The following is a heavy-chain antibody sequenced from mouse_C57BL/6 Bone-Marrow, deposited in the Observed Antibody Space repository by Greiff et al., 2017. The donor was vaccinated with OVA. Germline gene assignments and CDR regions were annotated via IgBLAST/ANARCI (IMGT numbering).Heavy chain of an antibody. Sequence: EVQGVESGGGLVQPGGSLKLSCAASGFTFSDYGMAWVRQAPRKGPEWVAFISNLAYSIYYADTVTGRFPISRENAKNTLYLEMSSLRSEDTAMYYCARLGAYPSYWGQGTLVTVSA. J-gene: IGHJ3*01. CDR3: ARLGAYPSY. D-gene: IGHD2-10*01. CDR2: ISNLAYSI. CDR1: GFTFSDYG. V-gene: IGHV5-15*01.